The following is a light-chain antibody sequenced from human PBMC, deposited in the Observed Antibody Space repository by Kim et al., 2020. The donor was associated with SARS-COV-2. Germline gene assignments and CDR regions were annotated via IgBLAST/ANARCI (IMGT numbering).Light chain of an antibody. CDR2: YDS. Sequence: PRKTAQIPCGGTSIGRKSVPWYQRKPGQAPVLVISYDSVRPSGIPARFSGSNSGNTATVTISRVEAGDEADYYCQVWDSSDDHRVVFGGGTQLTVL. CDR1: SIGRKS. J-gene: IGLJ2*01. CDR3: QVWDSSDDHRVV. V-gene: IGLV3-21*04.